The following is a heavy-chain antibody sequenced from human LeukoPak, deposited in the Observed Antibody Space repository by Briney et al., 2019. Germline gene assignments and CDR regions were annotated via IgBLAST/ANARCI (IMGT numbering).Heavy chain of an antibody. Sequence: SETLSLTCTASGGSISSYYWGWIRQPPGKGLEWIGNIYYSGSTYYNPSLKSRVTISVDTSKNQFSLKLSSVTAADTAVYYCARYYYGSGSYYYFDYWGQGTLVTVSS. J-gene: IGHJ4*02. CDR2: IYYSGST. CDR1: GGSISSYY. V-gene: IGHV4-39*01. CDR3: ARYYYGSGSYYYFDY. D-gene: IGHD3-10*01.